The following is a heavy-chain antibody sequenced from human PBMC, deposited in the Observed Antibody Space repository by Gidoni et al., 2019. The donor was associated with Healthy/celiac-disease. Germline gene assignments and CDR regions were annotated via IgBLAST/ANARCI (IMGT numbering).Heavy chain of an antibody. J-gene: IGHJ4*02. CDR2: SRSKAYGGTT. CDR1: GFTFGDYG. V-gene: IGHV3-49*04. CDR3: TRVPRRDGYNLDY. Sequence: EVQLLESGGGLVQPGRSLRISCTASGFTFGDYGMSWVRQAPGKGLEWVGFSRSKAYGGTTEYAAAVKGRFTISREDSKSIAYLQMNSLNTEDTAVYYCTRVPRRDGYNLDYWGQGTLVTVSS. D-gene: IGHD2-21*01.